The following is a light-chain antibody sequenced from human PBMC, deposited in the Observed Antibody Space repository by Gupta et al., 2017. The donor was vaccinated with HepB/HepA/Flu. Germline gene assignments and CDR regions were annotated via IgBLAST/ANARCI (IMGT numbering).Light chain of an antibody. J-gene: IGLJ2*01. CDR1: KLGDKY. CDR3: PAWDSSTVV. CDR2: QDS. V-gene: IGLV3-1*01. Sequence: SYELTQPPSVSVSPGQTASITCSGDKLGDKYACWYQQKPGQSPVLVIYQDSKRPSGIPERFSGSNSGKKANLTISGTQAMDEADYYCPAWDSSTVVFGGGTKLTVL.